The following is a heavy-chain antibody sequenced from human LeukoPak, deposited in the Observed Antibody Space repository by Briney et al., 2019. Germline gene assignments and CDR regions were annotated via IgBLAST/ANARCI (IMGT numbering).Heavy chain of an antibody. V-gene: IGHV3-9*01. CDR2: ISWNSGSI. CDR3: ARDSRSCRSSDCRGDAFDI. CDR1: GFTFDDYA. Sequence: PGGSLRLSCAASGFTFDDYAMHWVRQAPGKGLEWVSGISWNSGSIGYADSVKGRFTISRDNAENSLYLQMNSLRAEDTAVYYCARDSRSCRSSDCRGDAFDIWGQGTMVTVSS. D-gene: IGHD6-25*01. J-gene: IGHJ3*02.